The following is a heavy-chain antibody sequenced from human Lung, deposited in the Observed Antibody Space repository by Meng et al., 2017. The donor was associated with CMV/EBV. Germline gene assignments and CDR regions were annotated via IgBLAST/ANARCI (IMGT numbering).Heavy chain of an antibody. D-gene: IGHD6-19*01. CDR3: ATTPGGVAVAGDNWFDP. Sequence: TVTKYAITWVGQAPGQGHEGRETTNPYYRETRYTQKLQGRVKITADKSTSTGYMELGSLGYDDTAVYFCATTPGGVAVAGDNWFDPWGHGTLVTVSS. CDR2: TNPYYRET. J-gene: IGHJ5*02. V-gene: IGHV1-69*04. CDR1: TVTKYA.